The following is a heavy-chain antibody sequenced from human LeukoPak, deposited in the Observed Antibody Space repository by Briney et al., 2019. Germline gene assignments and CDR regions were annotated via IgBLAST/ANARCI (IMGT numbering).Heavy chain of an antibody. CDR2: IIPIFGTA. Sequence: SVKVSCKASGGTFSSYAISWVRQAPGQGVEWTGGIIPIFGTASYAQKFQGRVTITGDESTSTAYMELSSLRSEDTAVYYCARVRYDSSGGSDGTYYYYGMDVWGQGTTVTVSS. V-gene: IGHV1-69*13. CDR3: ARVRYDSSGGSDGTYYYYGMDV. J-gene: IGHJ6*02. CDR1: GGTFSSYA. D-gene: IGHD3-22*01.